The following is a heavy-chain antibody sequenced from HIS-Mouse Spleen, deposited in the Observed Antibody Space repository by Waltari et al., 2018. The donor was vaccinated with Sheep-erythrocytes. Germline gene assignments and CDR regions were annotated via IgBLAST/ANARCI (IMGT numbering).Heavy chain of an antibody. J-gene: IGHJ3*02. CDR2: ISSGGST. Sequence: EVQLVESGGGLVQPGGSLRLSCAASGFAVSSNYMSWVRQAPGKGLEWVSVISSGGSTYYADSVKGRFTISRDNSKNTLYLQMNSLRAEDTAVYYCARDSNWNYAFDIWGQGTMVTVSS. V-gene: IGHV3-66*01. CDR1: GFAVSSNY. D-gene: IGHD1-7*01. CDR3: ARDSNWNYAFDI.